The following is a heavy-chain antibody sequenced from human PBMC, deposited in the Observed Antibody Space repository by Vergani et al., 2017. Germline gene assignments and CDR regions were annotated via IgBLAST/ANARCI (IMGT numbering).Heavy chain of an antibody. CDR3: ARLGYCSSTSCSANWYFDL. J-gene: IGHJ2*01. CDR2: IIPIFGTA. V-gene: IGHV1-69*06. Sequence: QVQLVQSGAEVKKPGSSVKVSCKASGGTFSSYAISWVRQAPGQGLEWMGGIIPIFGTANYAQKFQGRVTITADKSTSTAYMGLSSLRSEDTAVYYCARLGYCSSTSCSANWYFDLWGRGTLVTVSS. D-gene: IGHD2-2*01. CDR1: GGTFSSYA.